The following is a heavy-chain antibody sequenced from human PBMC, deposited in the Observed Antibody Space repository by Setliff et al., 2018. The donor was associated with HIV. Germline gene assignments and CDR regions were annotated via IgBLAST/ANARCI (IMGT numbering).Heavy chain of an antibody. CDR1: GGSISSSRYY. CDR2: IYYSGST. Sequence: SETLSLTCTASGGSISSSRYYWGWIRQPPGKGLEWIGSIYYSGSTYYNPSLQSRVTISLDMSKSQFSLKLRSMSAADTAVYYCARDPHYYYYMDVWGKGTTVTVSS. CDR3: ARDPHYYYYMDV. V-gene: IGHV4-39*07. J-gene: IGHJ6*03.